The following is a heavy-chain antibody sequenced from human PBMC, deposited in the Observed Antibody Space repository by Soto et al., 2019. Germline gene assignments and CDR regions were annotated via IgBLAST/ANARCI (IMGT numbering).Heavy chain of an antibody. Sequence: PSETLSLTCTVSGGSISSSSYYWGWIRQPPGKGLEWIGSIYYSGSTYYNPSLKSRVTISVDTSKNQFSLKLSSVTAADTAVYYCARQRVAGHYFDYWGQGXLVTVSS. D-gene: IGHD6-19*01. CDR2: IYYSGST. CDR1: GGSISSSSYY. J-gene: IGHJ4*02. V-gene: IGHV4-39*01. CDR3: ARQRVAGHYFDY.